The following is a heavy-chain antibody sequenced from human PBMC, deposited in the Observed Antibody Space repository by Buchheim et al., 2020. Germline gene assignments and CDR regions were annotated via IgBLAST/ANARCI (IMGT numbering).Heavy chain of an antibody. D-gene: IGHD5-18*01. CDR2: ISSSSSTI. Sequence: EVQLVESGGGLVQPGGSLRLSCAAPGFTFSSYSMNWVRQAPGKGLEWVSYISSSSSTIYHADSVKGRFTISRDNAKNSLYLQMNSLRAEDTAVYYCARERGYNYGYSDYWGQGTL. CDR1: GFTFSSYS. V-gene: IGHV3-48*04. CDR3: ARERGYNYGYSDY. J-gene: IGHJ4*02.